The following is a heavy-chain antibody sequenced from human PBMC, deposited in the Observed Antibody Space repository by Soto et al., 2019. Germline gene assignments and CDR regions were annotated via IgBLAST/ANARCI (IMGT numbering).Heavy chain of an antibody. CDR2: ISYDGSNK. Sequence: GGSLRLSCAASGFTFSSYGMHWVRQAPGKGLEWVAVISYDGSNKYYADSVKGRFTISRDNSRNTLYLEMNSLRVEDTAVYYCARDPVRGVNDYFDYWGQGTLVTVSS. D-gene: IGHD3-10*01. CDR1: GFTFSSYG. V-gene: IGHV3-30*03. J-gene: IGHJ4*02. CDR3: ARDPVRGVNDYFDY.